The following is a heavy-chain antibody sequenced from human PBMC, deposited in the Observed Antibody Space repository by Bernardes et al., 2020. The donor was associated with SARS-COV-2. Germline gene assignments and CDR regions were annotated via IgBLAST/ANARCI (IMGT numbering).Heavy chain of an antibody. Sequence: GGSLRLSCAASGFTFSSFWMSWVRQVPGKGLAWVANIKHDGSETHYVESVKGRFTISRDNAKKSLYLQLNSLRAEDTAVYHCVRGGGALDFWGQGTMVTVSS. CDR1: GFTFSSFW. V-gene: IGHV3-7*01. CDR2: IKHDGSET. D-gene: IGHD3-16*01. J-gene: IGHJ3*01. CDR3: VRGGGALDF.